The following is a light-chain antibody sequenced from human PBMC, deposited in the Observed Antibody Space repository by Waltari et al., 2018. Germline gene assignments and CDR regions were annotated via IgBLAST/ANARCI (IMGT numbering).Light chain of an antibody. V-gene: IGLV2-14*01. J-gene: IGLJ3*02. CDR2: EVS. CDR1: SSDLGGYNY. Sequence: QSALTQPASVSGSPGQSITIPCTGTSSDLGGYNYVSWYQHHPGKAPKVIIYEVSKRPSGVSHRFSGSKSGNTASLTISGLQADDEADYYCGSYTSSSSLDVVFGGGTELTVL. CDR3: GSYTSSSSLDVV.